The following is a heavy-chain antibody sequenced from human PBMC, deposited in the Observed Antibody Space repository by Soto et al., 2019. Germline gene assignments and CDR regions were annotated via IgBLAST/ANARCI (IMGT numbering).Heavy chain of an antibody. J-gene: IGHJ2*01. CDR2: IKGDGNEK. V-gene: IGHV3-7*01. CDR3: LKQGGDDIPTPLPVSAFQLNRATDL. D-gene: IGHD2-15*01. Sequence: PGKGLEWVSNIKGDGNEKDYADSVKGRFTISRDNSKNTLYLQMNSLRAEDTAVYSCLKQGGDDIPTPLPVSAFQLNRATDL.